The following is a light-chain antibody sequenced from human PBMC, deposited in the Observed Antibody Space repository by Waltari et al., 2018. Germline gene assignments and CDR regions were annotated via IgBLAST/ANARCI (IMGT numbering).Light chain of an antibody. V-gene: IGLV2-8*01. CDR2: QVS. CDR1: SDDVGGYNY. J-gene: IGLJ2*01. CDR3: SSFAGSNAVL. Sequence: QSALTQPPSASGSPGQSVTISCTGTSDDVGGYNYVSWYQQHPGKAPKFLIYQVSNRPSGVLDRFSGSKSGNTASLTVSGLQAEDEADYYCSSFAGSNAVLFGGGTKLTVL.